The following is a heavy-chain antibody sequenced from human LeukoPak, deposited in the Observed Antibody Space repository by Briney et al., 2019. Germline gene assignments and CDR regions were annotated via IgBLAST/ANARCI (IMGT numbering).Heavy chain of an antibody. J-gene: IGHJ4*02. V-gene: IGHV1-18*01. CDR1: GYTFSNYG. CDR2: ISGYNGDT. Sequence: GASVKISCKSSGYTFSNYGFSWVRQAPGQGLEWMGWISGYNGDTRYAQDLQGRVTVTSDTSTSTSYMELRSLRSDDTAVYYCARAPNYSGSGSPFWEVWGQGTLVTVSS. D-gene: IGHD3-10*01. CDR3: ARAPNYSGSGSPFWEV.